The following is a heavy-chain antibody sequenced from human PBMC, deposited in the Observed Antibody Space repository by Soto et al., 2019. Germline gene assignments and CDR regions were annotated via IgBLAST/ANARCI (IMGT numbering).Heavy chain of an antibody. J-gene: IGHJ4*02. CDR2: ISGSGGST. CDR3: AKDQGVDYYDSSGYYYFDY. V-gene: IGHV3-23*01. D-gene: IGHD3-22*01. CDR1: GFTFSSYA. Sequence: GGSLRLSCAASGFTFSSYAMSWVRQAPGKGLEWVSAISGSGGSTYYADSVKGRFTISRDNSKNTLYLQMNSLRAEDTAVYYCAKDQGVDYYDSSGYYYFDYWGQGTLVTVSS.